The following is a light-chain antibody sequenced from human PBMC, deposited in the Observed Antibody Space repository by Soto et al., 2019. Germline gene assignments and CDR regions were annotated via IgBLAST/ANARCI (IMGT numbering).Light chain of an antibody. CDR2: GAS. Sequence: EIVMTQSPATLSVSPGERAILSCSASQSIRTNVAWYQQRPGQAPRLLIYGASTRGTDIPARFSGSGSGTEFTLTISSLQSEDFAIYYCQQYNHWTSITFGQGTRLEF. CDR3: QQYNHWTSIT. V-gene: IGKV3-15*01. CDR1: QSIRTN. J-gene: IGKJ5*01.